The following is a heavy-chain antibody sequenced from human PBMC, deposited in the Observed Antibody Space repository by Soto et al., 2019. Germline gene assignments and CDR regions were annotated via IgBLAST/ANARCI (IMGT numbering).Heavy chain of an antibody. CDR2: ISWNSGSI. CDR1: GFTFDDYA. CDR3: AKDIRESYSSGWSLGAFDI. V-gene: IGHV3-9*01. J-gene: IGHJ3*02. Sequence: GGSVRLSCAASGFTFDDYAMHWARQAPGKGLEWVSGISWNSGSIGYADSVKGRFTISRDNAKNSLYLQMNSLRAEDTALYYCAKDIRESYSSGWSLGAFDIWGQGTMVTVSS. D-gene: IGHD6-19*01.